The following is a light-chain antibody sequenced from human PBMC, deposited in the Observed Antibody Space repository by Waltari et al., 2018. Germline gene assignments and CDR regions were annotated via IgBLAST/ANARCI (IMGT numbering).Light chain of an antibody. J-gene: IGKJ1*01. CDR3: QHYLRLPVT. CDR2: GIF. V-gene: IGKV3-20*01. CDR1: QSVNRA. Sequence: EIVLTQSPGTLSLSPGERATLSCKASQSVNRALAWYPQKPGQAPRLLIYGIFDRAAGTPDRFSGSGSGTDFSLTISRLEPEDFAVYYCQHYLRLPVTFGQGTRVEVK.